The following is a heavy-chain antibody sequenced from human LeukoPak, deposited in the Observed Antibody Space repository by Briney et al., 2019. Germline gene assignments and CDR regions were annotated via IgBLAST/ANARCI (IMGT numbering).Heavy chain of an antibody. Sequence: GGSLRLSCAASGFTFTTSWMHWFRQAPGKGLVWVSRIESAGTSTTYADSVKGRFTISRDNAKNTLYLQMNSLRAEDTAVYYCARDQYSSTWYRGAFDVWGQGTMVSVSS. CDR1: GFTFTTSW. CDR3: ARDQYSSTWYRGAFDV. J-gene: IGHJ3*01. V-gene: IGHV3-74*01. D-gene: IGHD6-13*01. CDR2: IESAGTST.